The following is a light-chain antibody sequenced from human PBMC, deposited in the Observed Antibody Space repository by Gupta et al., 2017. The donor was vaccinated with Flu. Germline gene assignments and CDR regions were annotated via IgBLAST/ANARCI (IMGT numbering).Light chain of an antibody. V-gene: IGKV2-30*01. J-gene: IGKJ1*01. CDR2: LVT. CDR3: MQGAHWPWA. CDR1: QSLVYSDGNTV. Sequence: DVVMTQSPLSLPVALGQPDSISCRSSQSLVYSDGNTVLHWFQQRPGQSPRRLIYLVTHRDSVVPDRFSGSCSGTDFTLKISRVEAEDVGVYFCMQGAHWPWAFGQGTKVEIK.